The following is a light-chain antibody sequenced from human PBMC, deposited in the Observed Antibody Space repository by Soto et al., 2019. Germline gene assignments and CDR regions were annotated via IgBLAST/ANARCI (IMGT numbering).Light chain of an antibody. J-gene: IGLJ1*01. Sequence: QSVLTQPPSASGTPGQRVTISCSGSSSNIGSNYVYWDQQLPGTAPKLLSYRNNQRPSGIAGRFSGSKSGTSASLAISGLRSEDEAYYYCAAWDDSLSGLVFGTGTKLTVL. CDR2: RNN. V-gene: IGLV1-47*01. CDR1: SSNIGSNY. CDR3: AAWDDSLSGLV.